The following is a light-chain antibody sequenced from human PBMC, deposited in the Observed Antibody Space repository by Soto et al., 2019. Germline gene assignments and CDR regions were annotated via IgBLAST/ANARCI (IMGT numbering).Light chain of an antibody. Sequence: QSVLTQPPSASGTPGQRDTISCSGSSSNIGSNYVYWYQQLPGTAPKLLIYRNNQRPSGVPDRFSGSKSGTSASLAISWLRSEDEADYYCAAWDDSLSGPVVFGGGTKLTVL. CDR2: RNN. J-gene: IGLJ2*01. V-gene: IGLV1-47*01. CDR1: SSNIGSNY. CDR3: AAWDDSLSGPVV.